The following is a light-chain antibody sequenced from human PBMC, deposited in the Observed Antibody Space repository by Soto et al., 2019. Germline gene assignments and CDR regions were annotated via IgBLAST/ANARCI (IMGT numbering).Light chain of an antibody. Sequence: EIVMTQSPATLSVSPGERATLSCRASQSISTNLAWYQQRPGQAPRLLIYGASTRATGISDRFSGSGSGTDFTLTISRLEPEDFAVYYCQQYGSSPPETFGQGTKVDIK. CDR3: QQYGSSPPET. CDR2: GAS. CDR1: QSISTN. J-gene: IGKJ1*01. V-gene: IGKV3-20*01.